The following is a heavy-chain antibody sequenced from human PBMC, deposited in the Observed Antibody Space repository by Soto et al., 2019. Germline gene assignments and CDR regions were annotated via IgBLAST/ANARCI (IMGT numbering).Heavy chain of an antibody. CDR2: IIPIFGTA. CDR1: GGTFSSYA. D-gene: IGHD6-6*01. J-gene: IGHJ6*02. Sequence: SVKVSCKASGGTFSSYAISWVRQAPGQGLEWMGGIIPIFGTANYAQKFQGRVTITADKSTSTAYMELSSLRSEDTAVYYCARGRSSSWGTYYYGMDVWGQGTTVTVSS. CDR3: ARGRSSSWGTYYYGMDV. V-gene: IGHV1-69*06.